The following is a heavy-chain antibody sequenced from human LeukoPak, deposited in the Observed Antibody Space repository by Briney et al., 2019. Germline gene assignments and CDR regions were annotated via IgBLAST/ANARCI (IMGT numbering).Heavy chain of an antibody. CDR1: GGSFSGYY. CDR3: ARHGVRVLLWFGELGGWFDP. J-gene: IGHJ5*02. V-gene: IGHV4-34*01. CDR2: INHSGST. D-gene: IGHD3-10*01. Sequence: SETLSLTCAVYGGSFSGYYWSWIRQPPGKGLEWIVEINHSGSTNYNPSLKSRVTISVDTSKNQFSLKLSSVTAADTAVYYCARHGVRVLLWFGELGGWFDPWGQGTLVTVSS.